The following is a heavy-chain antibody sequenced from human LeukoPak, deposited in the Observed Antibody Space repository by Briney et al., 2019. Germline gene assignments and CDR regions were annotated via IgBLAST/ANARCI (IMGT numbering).Heavy chain of an antibody. D-gene: IGHD3/OR15-3a*01. V-gene: IGHV3-33*06. CDR1: GFTFSHYG. CDR2: TWSDGTEQ. CDR3: AKDAQRGFDFSNSLES. J-gene: IGHJ4*02. Sequence: PGRSLRLSCATSGFTFSHYGMHWVRQAPGKGLEWVAVTWSDGTEQYYGDSVKGRFTISRDNSKKTVYLQMNSLRVEDTAVYYCAKDAQRGFDFSNSLESWGQGTLVTVSS.